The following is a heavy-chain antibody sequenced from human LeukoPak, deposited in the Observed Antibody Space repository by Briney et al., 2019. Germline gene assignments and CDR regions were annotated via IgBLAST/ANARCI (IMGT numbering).Heavy chain of an antibody. J-gene: IGHJ6*03. D-gene: IGHD2-21*02. V-gene: IGHV3-23*01. CDR1: GFTFSSYA. CDR2: ISGSGGST. Sequence: GGSLRLSCAASGFTFSSYAMSWVRQAPGKGLEWVSAISGSGGSTYYADSVKGRFTISRDNSKNTLYLQMNSLRAEDTAVYYCAKDSGDMNYYYYYMDVWGKGTTVTISS. CDR3: AKDSGDMNYYYYYMDV.